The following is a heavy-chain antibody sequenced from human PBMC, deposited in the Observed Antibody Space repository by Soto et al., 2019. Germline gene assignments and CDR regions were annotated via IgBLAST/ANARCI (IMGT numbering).Heavy chain of an antibody. Sequence: QVQLQESGPGLVKPSETLSLTCTVSGGSISTDYWSWFRQFLGKGLEWIGYIYYSGSTKYNPSLNSRVTISLDKAKNQFSLKLTSLNTADTAVYYCARSRGSGWSFDYWGQGTLVTVSS. CDR2: IYYSGST. CDR3: ARSRGSGWSFDY. CDR1: GGSISTDY. J-gene: IGHJ4*02. V-gene: IGHV4-59*01. D-gene: IGHD6-19*01.